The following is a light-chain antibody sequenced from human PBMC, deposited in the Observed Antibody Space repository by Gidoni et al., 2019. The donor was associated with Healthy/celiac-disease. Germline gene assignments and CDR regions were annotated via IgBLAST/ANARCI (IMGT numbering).Light chain of an antibody. Sequence: LVLTQSPATLSLSPGERATLSCRASQSVSSYLAWYQQKPGQAPRLLMYDISNRATGIPARFSGSGSGTDFTLTISSLEPEDFAVYYCQLRSNWPLWTFGQGTKVEIK. V-gene: IGKV3-11*01. CDR2: DIS. CDR3: QLRSNWPLWT. CDR1: QSVSSY. J-gene: IGKJ1*01.